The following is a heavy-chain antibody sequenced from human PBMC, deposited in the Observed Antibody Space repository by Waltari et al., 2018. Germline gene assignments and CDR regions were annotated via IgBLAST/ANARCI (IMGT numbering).Heavy chain of an antibody. J-gene: IGHJ4*02. Sequence: QVQLVQSGAEVKKPGASVKVSCKVSGYTLTELSMHWVRQAPGKGLEWMGGCDPEDGETSYAQKFQGRVTMTEDTSTDTAYMELSSLRSEDTAVYYCATGFSGSYSGGFDYWGQGTLVIVSS. CDR3: ATGFSGSYSGGFDY. D-gene: IGHD1-26*01. CDR2: CDPEDGET. V-gene: IGHV1-24*01. CDR1: GYTLTELS.